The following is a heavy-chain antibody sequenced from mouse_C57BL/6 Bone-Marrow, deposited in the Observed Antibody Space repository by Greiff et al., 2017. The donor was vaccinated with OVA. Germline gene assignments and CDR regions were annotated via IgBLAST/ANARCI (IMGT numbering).Heavy chain of an antibody. V-gene: IGHV1-5*01. D-gene: IGHD2-4*01. Sequence: VQLQQSGTVLARPGASVKMSCKTSGYTFTSYWLHWVKQRPGQGLEWIGAINPGNSNTSYNQKFKGKAKLTAVTSASTAYMELSSLTTEDSAVYYCTREGDYEEAMDYWGQGTSVTVSS. CDR3: TREGDYEEAMDY. CDR1: GYTFTSYW. CDR2: INPGNSNT. J-gene: IGHJ4*01.